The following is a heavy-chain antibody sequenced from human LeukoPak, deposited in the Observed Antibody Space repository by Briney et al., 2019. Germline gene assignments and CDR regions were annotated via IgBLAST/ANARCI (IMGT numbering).Heavy chain of an antibody. CDR1: GFTFSSSW. CDR2: ISYDGNNK. Sequence: GGSLRLSCAASGFTFSSSWMSWVRQAPGKGLEWVAVISYDGNNKHYVDSVKGRFTISRDNSKNTVYLQMNSLRAEDTAVYYCARDLSSGYSGNYGAFEYWGQGTLVIVSS. D-gene: IGHD1-26*01. V-gene: IGHV3-30-3*01. CDR3: ARDLSSGYSGNYGAFEY. J-gene: IGHJ4*02.